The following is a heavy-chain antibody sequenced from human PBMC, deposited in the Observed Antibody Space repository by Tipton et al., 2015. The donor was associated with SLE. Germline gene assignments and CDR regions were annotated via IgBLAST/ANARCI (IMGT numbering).Heavy chain of an antibody. CDR2: ISAYSGNT. J-gene: IGHJ4*02. D-gene: IGHD1-1*01. CDR3: ARSPNWNYGDY. V-gene: IGHV1-18*01. CDR1: GYTFSHFG. Sequence: QLVQSGAEVKKPGASVKVSCKSSGYTFSHFGITWARQAPGQGLEWMGWISAYSGNTNDALSLQGRVTMTTDTSTATAYMELRSLRSDDTAVYYCARSPNWNYGDYWAQGTLVTVSS.